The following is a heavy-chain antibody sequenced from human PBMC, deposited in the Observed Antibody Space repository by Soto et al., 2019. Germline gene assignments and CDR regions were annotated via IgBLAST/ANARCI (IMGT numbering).Heavy chain of an antibody. CDR1: GGSITRNNHY. Sequence: QLQLQESGPGLVKPSETLSLTCIVSGGSITRNNHYWGWIRQSPGKGLEWIGSILYSGSTNYNPSLKSRVTLSVETSKNQFSLKMSSLTAADTALYYCARRGSSGLYQGSYFDYWGQGTLVTVSS. CDR3: ARRGSSGLYQGSYFDY. J-gene: IGHJ4*02. CDR2: ILYSGST. V-gene: IGHV4-39*01. D-gene: IGHD6-19*01.